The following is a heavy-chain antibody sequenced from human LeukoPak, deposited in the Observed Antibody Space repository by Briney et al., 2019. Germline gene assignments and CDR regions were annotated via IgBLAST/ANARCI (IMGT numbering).Heavy chain of an antibody. J-gene: IGHJ4*02. Sequence: GGSLRLSCAASGFSLSIYGVNWVRQAPGKGLEWVANIKKDGSEKYYVDSVKGRFTISRDNAKNSLYLQMNSLRAEDTAVYYCARDLYRIVVVPHYFDYWGQGTLVTVSS. CDR3: ARDLYRIVVVPHYFDY. V-gene: IGHV3-7*01. D-gene: IGHD3-22*01. CDR2: IKKDGSEK. CDR1: GFSLSIYG.